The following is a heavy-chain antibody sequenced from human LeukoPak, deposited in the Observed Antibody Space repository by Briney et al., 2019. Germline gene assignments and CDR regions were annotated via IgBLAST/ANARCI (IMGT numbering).Heavy chain of an antibody. CDR2: ISAYNGNT. D-gene: IGHD5-24*01. Sequence: GASVKVSCKASGHTFTSYDISWVRQAPGQGLEWMGWISAYNGNTNYAQKFQGRVTMTTDTSTNTAYMELRSLRSDDTAVYYCARDRDGYNHPLGYWGQGTLVTVSS. CDR3: ARDRDGYNHPLGY. CDR1: GHTFTSYD. V-gene: IGHV1-18*01. J-gene: IGHJ4*02.